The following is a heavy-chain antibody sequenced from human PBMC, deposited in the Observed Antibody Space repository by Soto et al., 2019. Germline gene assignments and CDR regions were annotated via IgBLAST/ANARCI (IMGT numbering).Heavy chain of an antibody. CDR3: ARGSGIAVIPGELEDVHYDY. Sequence: QVQLQQWGAGLLKPSETLSLTCAVYGQSFSGHTWSWIRQSPGKGLEWIGEISQSGSTYYNPSLKTRVTISADTSKNRFSLTLNSVTGADTGVFYCARGSGIAVIPGELEDVHYDYWGQGTLVSVSS. CDR1: GQSFSGHT. D-gene: IGHD2-2*01. V-gene: IGHV4-34*01. J-gene: IGHJ4*02. CDR2: ISQSGST.